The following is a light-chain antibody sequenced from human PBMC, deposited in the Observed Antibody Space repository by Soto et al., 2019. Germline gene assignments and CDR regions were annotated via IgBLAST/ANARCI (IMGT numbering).Light chain of an antibody. CDR1: QGISSY. J-gene: IGKJ1*01. Sequence: IPLTQSPSVLSASVGDRVTITCRASQGISSYLAWYQQKPGKAPELLIYAASTLQSGVPSRFSGSGSETEFTLTISSLQSEDFAVYYCQQYNNWPPWTFGQGTKVDI. CDR2: AAS. V-gene: IGKV1-9*01. CDR3: QQYNNWPPWT.